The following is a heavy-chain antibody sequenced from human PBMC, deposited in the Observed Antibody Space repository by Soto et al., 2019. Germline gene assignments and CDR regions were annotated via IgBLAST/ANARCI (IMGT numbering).Heavy chain of an antibody. V-gene: IGHV1-2*02. J-gene: IGHJ4*02. D-gene: IGHD5-12*01. CDR3: ARVSVDVPE. Sequence: QLQLVQSGAQVTKPGASVKVSCRISGPTFITYFIHWVRQAPGQGLEWMGWIDPKSGGTNYEQKFRGRVTMTRDTSINTAYMELYRLTSDDTAMYYCARVSVDVPEWGQGTLITVSS. CDR2: IDPKSGGT. CDR1: GPTFITYF.